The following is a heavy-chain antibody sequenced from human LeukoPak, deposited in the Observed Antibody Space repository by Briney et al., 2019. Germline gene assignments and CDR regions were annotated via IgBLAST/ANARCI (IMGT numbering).Heavy chain of an antibody. CDR2: INPNNGGT. J-gene: IGHJ6*02. CDR3: ARGASITMVRLDV. V-gene: IGHV1-2*06. CDR1: GYTFTGYY. Sequence: ASVKVSCKASGYTFTGYYIHWVRQAPGQGLEWMGRINPNNGGTNYAQKFQGRVTMTRDMSMSTAYMELSSLRSEDTAVYYCARGASITMVRLDVWGQGTTVTVSS. D-gene: IGHD3-10*01.